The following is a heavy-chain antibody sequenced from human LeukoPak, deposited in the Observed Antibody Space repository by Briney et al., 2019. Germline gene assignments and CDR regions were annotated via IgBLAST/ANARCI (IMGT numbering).Heavy chain of an antibody. CDR2: MNPNSGNT. CDR3: ATSSYCSSISCYPESTWFDP. CDR1: GYTFTSYD. V-gene: IGHV1-8*01. Sequence: ASVKVSCKASGYTFTSYDINWVRQATGQGLEWMGWMNPNSGNTGYAQRFQGRVTMTRNTSISTAYMELSSLRSEDTAVYYCATSSYCSSISCYPESTWFDPWGQGTLVTVSS. J-gene: IGHJ5*02. D-gene: IGHD2-2*01.